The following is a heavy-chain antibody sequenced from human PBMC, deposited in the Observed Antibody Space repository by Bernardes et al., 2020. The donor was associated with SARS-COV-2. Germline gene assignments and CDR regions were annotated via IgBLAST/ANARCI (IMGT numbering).Heavy chain of an antibody. J-gene: IGHJ4*02. V-gene: IGHV4-34*01. CDR1: GGSFSGYY. CDR3: ASDSATS. Sequence: SETLSLTCAVYGGSFSGYYWSWIRQPPGKGLEWIGEINHSGSTNYNPSLKSRVTISVDTSKNQFSLKLSSVTAADTAVYYCASDSATSWGQGTLVTVSS. D-gene: IGHD6-25*01. CDR2: INHSGST.